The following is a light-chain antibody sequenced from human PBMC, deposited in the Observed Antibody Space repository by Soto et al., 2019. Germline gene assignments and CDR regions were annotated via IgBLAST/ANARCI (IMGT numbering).Light chain of an antibody. J-gene: IGKJ1*01. CDR1: QSVNSNY. CDR2: GAS. CDR3: QQYGSSLPT. V-gene: IGKV3-20*01. Sequence: EIVLTQSPGTLSLSPGERATLSCRASQSVNSNYLAWYRRKPGQAPSLLIYGASTRATGIPGRFSGSGSGTDFTLTITRLEPEDFAVYYCQQYGSSLPTFGQGTKVEIK.